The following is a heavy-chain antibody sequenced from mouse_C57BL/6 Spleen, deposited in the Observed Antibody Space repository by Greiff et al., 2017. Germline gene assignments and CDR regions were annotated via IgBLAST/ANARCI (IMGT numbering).Heavy chain of an antibody. Sequence: VQLQESGAELVRPGASVKLSCTASGFTIKDYYMHWVKQRPEQGLEWIGRIDPEDGDTDYAPKFQGKATMTADTSYNTAYLQHSSLTSEDSAVYYCYSITTVAYFDYWGQGTTLTVSS. CDR1: GFTIKDYY. D-gene: IGHD1-1*01. J-gene: IGHJ2*01. CDR3: YSITTVAYFDY. V-gene: IGHV14-1*01. CDR2: IDPEDGDT.